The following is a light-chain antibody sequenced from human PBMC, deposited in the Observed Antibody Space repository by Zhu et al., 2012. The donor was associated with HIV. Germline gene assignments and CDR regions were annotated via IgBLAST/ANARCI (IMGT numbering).Light chain of an antibody. V-gene: IGKV3-11*01. CDR2: DAS. J-gene: IGKJ4*01. CDR1: QSVASN. CDR3: QQRSNWPPLT. Sequence: IVLTQSPATLSLSPGERATLSCKASQSVASNLAWYQQKPGQAPRLLIYDASNRATGIPARFSGSGSGTDFTLIISSLEPEDFAVYYCQQRSNWPPLTFGGGTKVEIK.